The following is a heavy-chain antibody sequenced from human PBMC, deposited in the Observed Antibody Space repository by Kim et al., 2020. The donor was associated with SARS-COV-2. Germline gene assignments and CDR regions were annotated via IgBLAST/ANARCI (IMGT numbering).Heavy chain of an antibody. Sequence: GGSLRLSCAASGFTVSSNYMSWVRQAPGKGLEWVSVIYSGGSTYYADSVKGRFTISRDNYKNTLYLQMNSLRAEDTAVYYCARGRRGYSYGLFDYWGQGTLVTVSS. CDR3: ARGRRGYSYGLFDY. CDR1: GFTVSSNY. J-gene: IGHJ4*02. V-gene: IGHV3-53*01. D-gene: IGHD5-18*01. CDR2: IYSGGST.